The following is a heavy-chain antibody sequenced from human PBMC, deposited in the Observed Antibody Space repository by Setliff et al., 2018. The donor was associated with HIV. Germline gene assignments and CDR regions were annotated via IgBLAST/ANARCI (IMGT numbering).Heavy chain of an antibody. J-gene: IGHJ3*01. CDR3: ARPRVFDSFDV. CDR1: EYMILAYK. V-gene: IGHV1-2*06. Sequence: ASVKVSCKATEYMILAYKMNWVRQAPGQGLEWIGRISPNNGAAEYAPRFQGRVIMTLDTSISTAYLEIPRLTSDDAAVYYCARPRVFDSFDVWGQGTMVTVSS. CDR2: ISPNNGAA.